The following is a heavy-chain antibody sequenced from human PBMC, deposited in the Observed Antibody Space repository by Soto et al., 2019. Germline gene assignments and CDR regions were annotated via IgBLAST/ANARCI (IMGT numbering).Heavy chain of an antibody. D-gene: IGHD3-22*01. Sequence: QVQLQESGPGLVKPSETLSLTCTVSGGSIDSYYWTWIRQPPGKGLEWIGYVYYTGTTTYSPSLTSRVTKSEDTSMNQISLQLSSVTAADTAFYYCARLGGYYQSLDTWGQGTLVTVSS. CDR2: VYYTGTT. CDR1: GGSIDSYY. CDR3: ARLGGYYQSLDT. V-gene: IGHV4-59*08. J-gene: IGHJ5*02.